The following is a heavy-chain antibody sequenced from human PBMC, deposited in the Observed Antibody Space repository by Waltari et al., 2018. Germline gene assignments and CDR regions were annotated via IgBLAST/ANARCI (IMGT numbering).Heavy chain of an antibody. CDR2: ISGNGANT. J-gene: IGHJ4*02. CDR1: GFTFSNYA. V-gene: IGHV3-23*01. CDR3: AKALTLSSTWDMH. Sequence: EVQLLESGGGLVQPGGSLRLSCAASGFTFSNYAMSWVRQVPGKGLEWVSSISGNGANTYYADSVKGRFTISRDNSKNTLFLQMDSLRAEDTAVYYCAKALTLSSTWDMHWGQGTLVTVSS. D-gene: IGHD6-13*01.